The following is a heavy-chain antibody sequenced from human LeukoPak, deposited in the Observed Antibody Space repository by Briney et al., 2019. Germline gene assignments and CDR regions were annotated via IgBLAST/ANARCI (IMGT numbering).Heavy chain of an antibody. Sequence: PGGSLRLSCAASGFTFSSYAMSWVRQAPGKGLEWVSAISGSGGSTYYADSVKGRFTISRGNSKNTLYLQMNSLRAEDTAVYYCAKGDHYDSNYGGLHYFDYWGQGTLVTVSS. CDR1: GFTFSSYA. CDR2: ISGSGGST. CDR3: AKGDHYDSNYGGLHYFDY. D-gene: IGHD3-22*01. J-gene: IGHJ4*02. V-gene: IGHV3-23*01.